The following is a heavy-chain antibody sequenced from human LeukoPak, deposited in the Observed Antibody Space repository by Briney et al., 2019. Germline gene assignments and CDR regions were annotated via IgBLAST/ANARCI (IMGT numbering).Heavy chain of an antibody. CDR3: ARERKITIFGVACDY. CDR2: INPNGGGT. CDR1: GYTFTGYY. Sequence: GASVKVSRKASGYTFTGYYIHWVRQAPGQGLEWMGRINPNGGGTNYAQKFQGRVTMTSDTSISTAYMELSRLRSDDTAVYYCARERKITIFGVACDYWGQGTLVTVSS. D-gene: IGHD3-3*01. V-gene: IGHV1-2*06. J-gene: IGHJ4*02.